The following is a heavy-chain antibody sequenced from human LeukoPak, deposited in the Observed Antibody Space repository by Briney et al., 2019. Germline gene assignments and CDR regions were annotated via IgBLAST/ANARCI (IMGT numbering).Heavy chain of an antibody. Sequence: KPGGSLRLSCAASGFTFSSYSMNWVRQAPGKGLEWVSSISSSSSYIYYADSVKGRFTISRDNAKNSLYLQMNSLRAEDTAVYYCARETYDSSGLVDYWGQGTLVTVSS. CDR1: GFTFSSYS. CDR3: ARETYDSSGLVDY. V-gene: IGHV3-21*01. D-gene: IGHD3-22*01. CDR2: ISSSSSYI. J-gene: IGHJ4*02.